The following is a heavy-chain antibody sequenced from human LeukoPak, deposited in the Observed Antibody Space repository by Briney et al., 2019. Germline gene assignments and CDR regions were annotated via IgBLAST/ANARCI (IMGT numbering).Heavy chain of an antibody. CDR3: ARDFAQLAMVGGNWFDP. CDR2: IKHDGSEK. Sequence: GGSQTLLCAASGFLYSSCWMSGPRRATGKALEGVANIKHDGSEKYYVDSVKGRFTISRDNAKNSLYLQMNSLRAEDTAVYYCARDFAQLAMVGGNWFDPWGQGTLVTVSS. D-gene: IGHD5-18*01. J-gene: IGHJ5*02. CDR1: GFLYSSCW. V-gene: IGHV3-7*01.